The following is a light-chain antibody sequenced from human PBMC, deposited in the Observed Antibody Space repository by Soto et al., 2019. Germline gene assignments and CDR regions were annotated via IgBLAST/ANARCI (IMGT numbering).Light chain of an antibody. CDR3: QQYNSLSSVS. Sequence: DIQMTQSPSSLSASVGDRVTIACRASQSISTNLNWFQQKPGKAPKLLIYAASSLQSGVPSRFSGSGSGTDFTLTISSLQPEDFATYYCQQYNSLSSVSFGAGTKVDIK. V-gene: IGKV1-39*01. J-gene: IGKJ4*01. CDR2: AAS. CDR1: QSISTN.